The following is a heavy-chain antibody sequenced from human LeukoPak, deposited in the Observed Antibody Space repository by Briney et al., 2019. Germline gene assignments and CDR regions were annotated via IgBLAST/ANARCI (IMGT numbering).Heavy chain of an antibody. J-gene: IGHJ4*02. D-gene: IGHD5-24*01. CDR3: TRVGYIDEGIDY. V-gene: IGHV3-7*04. CDR1: GFSFSTYW. CDR2: IKQDGSKK. Sequence: GGSLRLSCAVSGFSFSTYWMTWVRQAPGKGLEWVANIKQDGSKKSYVDSVKGRFTISRDNAKNSLYLQMNSLRAEDTAIYYCTRVGYIDEGIDYWGQGTLVTVSS.